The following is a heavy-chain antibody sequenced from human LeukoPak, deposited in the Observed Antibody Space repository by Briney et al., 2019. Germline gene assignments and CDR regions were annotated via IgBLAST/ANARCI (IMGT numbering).Heavy chain of an antibody. CDR2: ISWNSGSV. Sequence: GGSLRLSCAASGFTFDDYAMHWVRQAPGKGLDWVSGISWNSGSVDYADSVKGRFTISRDNAKNSLYLQMKSLGADDTAVYYCSKVSGWYGYGSGSYSDYWGQGTLVTVSS. D-gene: IGHD3-10*01. CDR3: SKVSGWYGYGSGSYSDY. V-gene: IGHV3-9*01. J-gene: IGHJ4*02. CDR1: GFTFDDYA.